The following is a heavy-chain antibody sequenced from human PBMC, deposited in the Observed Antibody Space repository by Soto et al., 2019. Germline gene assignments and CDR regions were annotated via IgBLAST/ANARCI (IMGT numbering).Heavy chain of an antibody. D-gene: IGHD1-26*01. J-gene: IGHJ6*02. Sequence: PSETLSLTCTVSGGSISSYYWSWIRQPPGKGLEWIGYIYYGGSTNYNPSLKSRVTISVDTSKNQFSLKLSSVTAADTAVYYCASTGWEEKYYYYGMDVWGQGTTVTVSS. CDR1: GGSISSYY. CDR2: IYYGGST. V-gene: IGHV4-59*01. CDR3: ASTGWEEKYYYYGMDV.